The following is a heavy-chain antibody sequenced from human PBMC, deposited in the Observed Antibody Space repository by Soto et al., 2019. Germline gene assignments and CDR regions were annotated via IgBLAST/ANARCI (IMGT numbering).Heavy chain of an antibody. Sequence: QVQLVQSAAEVKKPGASVRVSCKASGYTFIRYGIAWVRQAPGQGLEWMGWISPYNDYTIYAQKLQGRVTMTADTSQRTVYMALRGLKSDDTAVYSCARGGYYDNTWGKLSHYGLDVWGQGTSVTVSS. V-gene: IGHV1-18*01. J-gene: IGHJ6*02. CDR3: ARGGYYDNTWGKLSHYGLDV. D-gene: IGHD3-16*01. CDR1: GYTFIRYG. CDR2: ISPYNDYT.